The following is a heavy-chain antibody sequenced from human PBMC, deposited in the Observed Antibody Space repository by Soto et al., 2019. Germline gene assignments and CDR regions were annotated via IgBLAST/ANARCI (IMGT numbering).Heavy chain of an antibody. CDR2: IYYSGST. CDR1: GGSISSGGYY. J-gene: IGHJ5*02. Sequence: PSETLSLTCTVSGGSISSGGYYWSWIRQHPGKGLEWIGYIYYSGSTYYNPSLKSRVTISVDTSKNQFSLKLSSVTAADTAVYYCARDRDSSSYNWFDPWGQGTLVTVSS. CDR3: ARDRDSSSYNWFDP. V-gene: IGHV4-31*03. D-gene: IGHD6-6*01.